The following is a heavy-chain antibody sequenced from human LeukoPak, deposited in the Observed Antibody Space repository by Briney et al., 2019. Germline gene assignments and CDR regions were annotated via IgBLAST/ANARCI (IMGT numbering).Heavy chain of an antibody. J-gene: IGHJ3*02. CDR3: ARVPSGSYGRDAFDI. V-gene: IGHV1-69*01. Sequence: SVTVSCKASGGTFSSYAISWVRQAPGQGLEWMGGIIPIFGTANYAQKFQGRVTITADESTSTAYMELSSLSSEDTAVYYCARVPSGSYGRDAFDIWGQGTMVTVSS. CDR2: IIPIFGTA. D-gene: IGHD1-26*01. CDR1: GGTFSSYA.